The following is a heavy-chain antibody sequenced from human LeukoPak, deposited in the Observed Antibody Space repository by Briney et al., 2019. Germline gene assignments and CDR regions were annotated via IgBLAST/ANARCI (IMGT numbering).Heavy chain of an antibody. CDR3: ARQGAYGDLNY. CDR1: GFTFSSYY. CDR2: IGTSGSSI. Sequence: GGSLRLSCAASGFTFSSYYMNWVRQAPGKGPEWVSFIGTSGSSIHYADSVKGRFTISRDNAKNSLYLQMNSLSVEDTAVYYCARQGAYGDLNYWGQGTLVTVSS. D-gene: IGHD4-17*01. V-gene: IGHV3-21*01. J-gene: IGHJ4*02.